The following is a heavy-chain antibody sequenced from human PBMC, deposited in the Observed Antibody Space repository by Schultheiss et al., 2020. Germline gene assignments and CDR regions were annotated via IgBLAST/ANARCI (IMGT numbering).Heavy chain of an antibody. J-gene: IGHJ6*02. CDR1: GASINSGRYY. V-gene: IGHV4-61*02. D-gene: IGHD6-19*01. CDR3: ATVRSSGWPGYYGLDV. Sequence: SQTLSLTCTVSGASINSGRYYWTWIRQSAGKDLEWIGRIFASGTTNYKPSLKSRVTISVDTSKNQFSLKLSSVTAADTAVYFCATVRSSGWPGYYGLDVWGQGTKVTVSS. CDR2: IFASGTT.